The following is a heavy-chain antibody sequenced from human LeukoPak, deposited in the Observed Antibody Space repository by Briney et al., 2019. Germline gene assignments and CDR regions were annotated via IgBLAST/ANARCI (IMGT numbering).Heavy chain of an antibody. CDR1: GFTFSHYS. CDR2: ISSISNYI. J-gene: IGHJ4*02. CDR3: ARVRARYGVVVAATSDY. D-gene: IGHD2-15*01. Sequence: GGSLRLSCAASGFTFSHYSMNWVRQAPGNGLEWVSSISSISNYIYYADSVKGRFSISRDNAKNSVYLQMNSLRAEDTAVYYCARVRARYGVVVAATSDYWGQGTLVTVSS. V-gene: IGHV3-21*01.